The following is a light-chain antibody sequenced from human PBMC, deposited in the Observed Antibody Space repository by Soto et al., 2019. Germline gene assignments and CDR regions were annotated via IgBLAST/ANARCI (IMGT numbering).Light chain of an antibody. V-gene: IGLV2-23*01. J-gene: IGLJ1*01. CDR3: CSYAGSSIFYV. CDR1: NSDVGSYKL. Sequence: QSVVNQPASVSGSPGQSITISCTGTNSDVGSYKLVSWDQQHSGKAPKPMIYEGSKRPSGLSNRFSGSKSGNTASLTISGLQAEDEADYYCCSYAGSSIFYVFGTGTK. CDR2: EGS.